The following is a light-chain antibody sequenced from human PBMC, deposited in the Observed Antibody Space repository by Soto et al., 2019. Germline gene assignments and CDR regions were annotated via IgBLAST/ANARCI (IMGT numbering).Light chain of an antibody. CDR2: HAS. J-gene: IGKJ3*01. V-gene: IGKV1-33*01. CDR1: QDITNY. Sequence: DIKMTQSPSSLSASVGDRVTITCQASQDITNYLNWYQQKPGKAPKLLIYHASNLETGVPSRFSGSGSGTDFTFTITSLQPEDVATYFCQQYDTVPPTFGPGTKVDIK. CDR3: QQYDTVPPT.